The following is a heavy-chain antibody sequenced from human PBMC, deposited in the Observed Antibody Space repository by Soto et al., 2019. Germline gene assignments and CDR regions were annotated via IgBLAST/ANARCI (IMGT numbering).Heavy chain of an antibody. Sequence: LETLSLTCAVYGGSFSGYYWSWIRQPPGKGLEWIGEINHSGSTNYNPSLKSRVTISVDTSKNQFSLKLSSVTAADTAVYYCARGLNIWSGYYKLDYWGQGTLVTVSS. CDR2: INHSGST. J-gene: IGHJ4*02. D-gene: IGHD3-3*01. CDR1: GGSFSGYY. CDR3: ARGLNIWSGYYKLDY. V-gene: IGHV4-34*01.